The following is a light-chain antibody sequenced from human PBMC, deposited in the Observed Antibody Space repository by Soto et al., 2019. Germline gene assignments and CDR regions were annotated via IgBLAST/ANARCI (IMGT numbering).Light chain of an antibody. CDR1: SSDVGGYNY. Sequence: QSALTQPASVSGSPGQSITISCTGTSSDVGGYNYVSWYQQHPGKAPKLMIYDVSIRPSGVSNRFSGSKSGNTASLTISGLQAEDEADYYCSSYTSSSTLGFGTGTKVTVL. V-gene: IGLV2-14*01. CDR3: SSYTSSSTLG. J-gene: IGLJ1*01. CDR2: DVS.